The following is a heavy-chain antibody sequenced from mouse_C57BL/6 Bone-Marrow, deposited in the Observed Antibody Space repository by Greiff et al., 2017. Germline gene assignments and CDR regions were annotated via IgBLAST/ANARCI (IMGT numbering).Heavy chain of an antibody. V-gene: IGHV2-6-1*01. CDR3: ARHPLWYYAMDY. CDR1: GFSLTSYG. CDR2: IWSDGST. D-gene: IGHD1-1*02. Sequence: QVQLKQSGPGLVAPSQSLSITCTVSGFSLTSYGVHWVRQPPGKGLEWLVVIWSDGSTTYNSALQSRLSISKDNSKSQVFLKMNSLQTDDTAMYYCARHPLWYYAMDYWGQGTSVTVSS. J-gene: IGHJ4*01.